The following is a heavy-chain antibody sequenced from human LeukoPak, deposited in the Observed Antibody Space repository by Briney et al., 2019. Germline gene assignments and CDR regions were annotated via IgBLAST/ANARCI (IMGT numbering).Heavy chain of an antibody. V-gene: IGHV3-21*01. CDR2: ISSSRSYI. J-gene: IGHJ6*02. D-gene: IGHD6-13*01. CDR1: GFTFSSYS. Sequence: GGSLRLSCAASGFTFSSYSMNWVRQAPGKGLEWVSSISSSRSYIYYADSVKGRFTISRDNAKNSVYLQMNSLRAEDTAVYYCAREGQQLVLDYYYGMDVWGQGTTVTVSS. CDR3: AREGQQLVLDYYYGMDV.